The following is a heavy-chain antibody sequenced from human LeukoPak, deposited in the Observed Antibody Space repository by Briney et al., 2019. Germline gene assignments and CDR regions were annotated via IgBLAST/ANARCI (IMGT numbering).Heavy chain of an antibody. V-gene: IGHV3-74*01. CDR3: ARGGQGAVDY. Sequence: GGSLRLSRAASGFTFSSHWMHWVRQAPGKGLVWVSFINNDGRVTRYADFVRGRFTISRDNAKNTVYLQMNSLRAEDTAMYYCARGGQGAVDYWGPGTLVTVS. CDR2: INNDGRVT. CDR1: GFTFSSHW. D-gene: IGHD3-16*01. J-gene: IGHJ4*02.